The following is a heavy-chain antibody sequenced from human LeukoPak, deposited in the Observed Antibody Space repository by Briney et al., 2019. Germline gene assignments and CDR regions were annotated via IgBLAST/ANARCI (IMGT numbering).Heavy chain of an antibody. V-gene: IGHV1-69*13. CDR2: IIPIFGTA. J-gene: IGHJ4*02. D-gene: IGHD6-19*01. CDR1: GGTFISYA. CDR3: AKSRWGTSSGPFDY. Sequence: SVKVSCKASGGTFISYAISWVRQAPGQGPEWMGGIIPIFGTANYAQKFQGRVTITADESTSTAYMELSSLRSEDTAVYYCAKSRWGTSSGPFDYWGQGTLVTVSS.